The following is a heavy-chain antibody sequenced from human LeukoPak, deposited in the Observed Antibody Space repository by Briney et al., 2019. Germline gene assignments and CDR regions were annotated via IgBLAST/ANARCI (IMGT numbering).Heavy chain of an antibody. CDR1: GGSISSYY. D-gene: IGHD6-13*01. CDR3: ARVRYSSSWLKLTNWFDP. CDR2: IYYSGST. Sequence: SETLSLTCTVSGGSISSYYWSWIRQPPGKGLEWIGYIYYSGSTNYNPSLKSRVTISVDTSLKLSSVTAADTAVYYCARVRYSSSWLKLTNWFDPWGQGTLVTVSS. J-gene: IGHJ5*02. V-gene: IGHV4-59*01.